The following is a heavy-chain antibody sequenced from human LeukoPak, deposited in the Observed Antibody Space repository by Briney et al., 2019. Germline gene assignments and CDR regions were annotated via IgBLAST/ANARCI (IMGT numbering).Heavy chain of an antibody. CDR2: IYYSGNT. CDR1: GGSIRSTTYY. V-gene: IGHV4-39*07. Sequence: SETLSLTCSVSGGSIRSTTYYWGWIRQPPGTGLEWIGSIYYSGNTYYSPSLMSRVTISVDTSKNQFSLKLSSVTAADTAVYYCARRYGSGSSGTFDYWGQGTLVTVSS. CDR3: ARRYGSGSSGTFDY. D-gene: IGHD3-10*01. J-gene: IGHJ4*02.